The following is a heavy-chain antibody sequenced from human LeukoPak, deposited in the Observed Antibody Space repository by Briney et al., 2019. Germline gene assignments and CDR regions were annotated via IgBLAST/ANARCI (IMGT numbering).Heavy chain of an antibody. D-gene: IGHD4-17*01. V-gene: IGHV1-46*01. CDR1: GYTFTSYY. CDR2: INPSGGST. J-gene: IGHJ3*02. CDR3: ARAVTPYVTIDI. Sequence: GASVKVSCKASGYTFTSYYMHWVRQAPGQGLEWMGIINPSGGSTRYAQKFQGRVTMTRDMSTSTAYMGLSSLRSEDTAVYYCARAVTPYVTIDIWGQGTMVTVSS.